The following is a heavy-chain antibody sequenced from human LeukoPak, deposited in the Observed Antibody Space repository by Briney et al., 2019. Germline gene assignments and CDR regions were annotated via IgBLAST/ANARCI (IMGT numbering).Heavy chain of an antibody. Sequence: GGSLRRSCAASGFTFSSYAMHWLRQAPGKGLEGVADISYGGSNKYYADSVKGRFTIARDNSKNTLYLQMNSLRAEDTAVYYCARDGSYYYYYGMDVWGQGTTVTVSS. D-gene: IGHD1-26*01. J-gene: IGHJ6*02. V-gene: IGHV3-30*04. CDR2: ISYGGSNK. CDR1: GFTFSSYA. CDR3: ARDGSYYYYYGMDV.